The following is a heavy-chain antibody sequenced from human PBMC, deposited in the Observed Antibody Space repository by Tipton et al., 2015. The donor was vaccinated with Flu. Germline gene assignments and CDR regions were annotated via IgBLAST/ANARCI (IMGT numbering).Heavy chain of an antibody. CDR1: GFTFSSSV. Sequence: LSCAASGFTFSSSVMTWVRQAPGKGLQWVSVISGSGYSTYYAESVKGRFTISRDNSKNTLYLLMNSLRAEDTAVYYCAKGREVATLSYFDYWGLGTLVTVSS. J-gene: IGHJ4*02. CDR2: ISGSGYST. CDR3: AKGREVATLSYFDY. D-gene: IGHD5-12*01. V-gene: IGHV3-23*01.